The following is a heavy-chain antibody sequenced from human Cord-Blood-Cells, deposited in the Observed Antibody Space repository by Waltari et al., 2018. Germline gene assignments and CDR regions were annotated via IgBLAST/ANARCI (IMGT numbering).Heavy chain of an antibody. J-gene: IGHJ3*02. V-gene: IGHV1-69*09. CDR3: ARSEYSSSYDAFDI. Sequence: VHLVQSGAGVKKPGAPVKVSGKASGGTLGSYAISGVRRAPGQGLAWMGRIIPNLRIAHDAQKFTGRITITADKSASTSYREQSRLRSEDTAGYYCARSEYSSSYDAFDIWGQGTMVTVSS. CDR2: IIPNLRIA. D-gene: IGHD6-6*01. CDR1: GGTLGSYA.